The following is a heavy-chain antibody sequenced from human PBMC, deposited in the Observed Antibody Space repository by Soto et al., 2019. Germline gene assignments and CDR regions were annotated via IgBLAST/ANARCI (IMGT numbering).Heavy chain of an antibody. V-gene: IGHV1-46*01. CDR1: GYTFTSYY. Sequence: ASVKVSCKASGYTFTSYYMHWVRQAPGQGLEWMGIINPSGGSTSYAQKFQGRVTMTRDTSTSTVYMELSSLRSEDTAVYYCGRDLAMVFYFDYWGQGTLVTVSS. D-gene: IGHD5-18*01. CDR2: INPSGGST. CDR3: GRDLAMVFYFDY. J-gene: IGHJ4*02.